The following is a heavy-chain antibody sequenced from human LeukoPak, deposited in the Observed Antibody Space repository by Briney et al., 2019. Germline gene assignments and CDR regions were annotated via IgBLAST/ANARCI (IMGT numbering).Heavy chain of an antibody. Sequence: GGSLRLSCAASGFTFSNYWMSWVRQAPGKGLEWVAHMKHDGSLIYYVDSVKGRFTISRDNSKNTLYLQVNSLRAEDTAVYYCARRGGAGRIDYWGQGTLVTVSS. CDR3: ARRGGAGRIDY. V-gene: IGHV3-7*01. CDR1: GFTFSNYW. CDR2: MKHDGSLI. D-gene: IGHD3-16*01. J-gene: IGHJ4*02.